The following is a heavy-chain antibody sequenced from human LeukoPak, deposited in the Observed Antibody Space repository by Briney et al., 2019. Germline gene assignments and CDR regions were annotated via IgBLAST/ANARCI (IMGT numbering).Heavy chain of an antibody. CDR2: INPGASET. CDR1: GYRFSSFW. D-gene: IGHD3-10*01. CDR3: ARRMVRGVPLDCFDY. J-gene: IGHJ4*02. Sequence: RESLKISCMGSGYRFSSFWIAWVRPMPGKGLEWMGIINPGASETRSRPSFQGQVTFSADKSTKIAYLQWSSLKASDTAIYYSARRMVRGVPLDCFDYWYQGTLISVSS. V-gene: IGHV5-51*01.